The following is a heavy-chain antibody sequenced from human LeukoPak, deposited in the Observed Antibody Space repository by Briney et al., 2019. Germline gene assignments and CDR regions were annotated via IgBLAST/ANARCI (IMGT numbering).Heavy chain of an antibody. V-gene: IGHV4-34*01. D-gene: IGHD2-15*01. CDR3: ARVGLSAATPFDY. CDR2: INHSGST. J-gene: IGHJ4*02. Sequence: PSETLSLTCAVYGGSFSGYYWSWIRQPPGKGLEWIGEINHSGSTNYNPSLKSRVTISVDTSKNQFSLKLSSVTAADTAVYYCARVGLSAATPFDYWGQGTLVTVSS. CDR1: GGSFSGYY.